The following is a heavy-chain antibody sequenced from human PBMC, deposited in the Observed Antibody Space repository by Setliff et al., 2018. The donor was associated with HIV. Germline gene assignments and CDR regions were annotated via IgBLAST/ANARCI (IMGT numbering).Heavy chain of an antibody. CDR2: IYTSGST. CDR1: GGSISSGSYY. D-gene: IGHD3-10*01. J-gene: IGHJ6*03. Sequence: SETLSLTCTVSGGSISSGSYYWSWIRQPAGKGLEWNGHIYTSGSTNYNPSLKSRVTISVDTSKNQFSLKLSSVTAADTAVYYCAGDQGHGSGRSYYYYYMDVWGKGTTVTVSS. CDR3: AGDQGHGSGRSYYYYYMDV. V-gene: IGHV4-61*09.